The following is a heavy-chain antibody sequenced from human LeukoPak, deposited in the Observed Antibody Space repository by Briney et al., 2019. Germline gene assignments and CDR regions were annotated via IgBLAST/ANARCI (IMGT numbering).Heavy chain of an antibody. J-gene: IGHJ6*04. CDR1: GFTFSNYW. V-gene: IGHV3-48*04. Sequence: PGGSLRLSCAASGFTFSNYWMYWVRQAPGKGLEWVSYISSSGSTIYYADSVKGRFTISRDNAKNSLYLQMNSLRAEDTAVYYCAELGITMIGGVWGKGTTVTISS. CDR3: AELGITMIGGV. CDR2: ISSSGSTI. D-gene: IGHD3-10*02.